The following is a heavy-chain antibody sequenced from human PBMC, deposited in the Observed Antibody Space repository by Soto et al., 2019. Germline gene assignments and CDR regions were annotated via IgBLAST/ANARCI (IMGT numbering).Heavy chain of an antibody. J-gene: IGHJ6*02. D-gene: IGHD3-22*01. V-gene: IGHV3-30-3*01. CDR2: ISYDGSNK. CDR1: GFTFSSYA. Sequence: QVQLVESGGGVVQPGRSLRLSCAASGFTFSSYAMHWVRQAPGKGLEWVAVISYDGSNKYYADSVKGRFTISRDNSKNTLYLQMNSLRAEDTAVYYCARSMIVHRPRHYYYYGMDVWGQGTTVTVSS. CDR3: ARSMIVHRPRHYYYYGMDV.